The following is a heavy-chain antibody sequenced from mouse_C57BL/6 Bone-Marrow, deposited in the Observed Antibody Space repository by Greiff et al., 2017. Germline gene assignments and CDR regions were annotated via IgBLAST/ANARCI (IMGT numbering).Heavy chain of an antibody. J-gene: IGHJ4*01. Sequence: EVQLQQSGPELVKPGASVKISCKASGYSFTGYYMHWVKQSHGNILDWIGYIYPYNGVSSYNQKFKGKATLTVDKSSSTAYMELRSLTSEDSAVYYCARNEIYYGKLRFSYYAMDYWGQGTSVTVSS. CDR3: ARNEIYYGKLRFSYYAMDY. CDR2: IYPYNGVS. CDR1: GYSFTGYY. V-gene: IGHV1-31*01. D-gene: IGHD2-1*01.